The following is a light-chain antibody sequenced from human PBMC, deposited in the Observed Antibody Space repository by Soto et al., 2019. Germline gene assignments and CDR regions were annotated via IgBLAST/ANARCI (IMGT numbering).Light chain of an antibody. Sequence: QSVLTQPASVSGSPGQSITISCTGTSSDVGAYNFVSWYQQFPGKAPKLMIYEVSNRPSGVSDRFSGSKTGNTASLIISGVQAEDEADYYCSSQTGSATMVFGGGTKLTVL. J-gene: IGLJ2*01. CDR3: SSQTGSATMV. CDR2: EVS. CDR1: SSDVGAYNF. V-gene: IGLV2-14*01.